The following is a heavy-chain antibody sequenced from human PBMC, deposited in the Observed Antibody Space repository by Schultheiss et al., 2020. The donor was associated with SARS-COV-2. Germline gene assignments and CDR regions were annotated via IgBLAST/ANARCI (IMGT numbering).Heavy chain of an antibody. D-gene: IGHD3-3*01. CDR1: GFTFSSYS. Sequence: GGSLRLSCAASGFTFSSYSMNWVRQAPGKGLEWVSYISSSSSTIYYADSVKGRFTISRDNAKNSLYLQMNSLRDEDTAVYYCAREDPIYDFWSGYLGPPDYWGQGTLVTGSS. CDR2: ISSSSSTI. J-gene: IGHJ4*02. V-gene: IGHV3-48*02. CDR3: AREDPIYDFWSGYLGPPDY.